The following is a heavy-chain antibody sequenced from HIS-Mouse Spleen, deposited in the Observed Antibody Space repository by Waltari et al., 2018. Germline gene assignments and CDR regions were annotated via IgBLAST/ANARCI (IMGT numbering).Heavy chain of an antibody. CDR2: ISYDGSNK. CDR3: ARRRSYFDY. V-gene: IGHV3-30-3*01. Sequence: GGGVVQPGRSLRLSCAASGFTFSSYAMHWVRQAPGKGLEWVAVISYDGSNKYYADSVKGRFTISRDNSKNTLYLQMNSLRAEDTAVYYCARRRSYFDYWGQGTLVTVSS. J-gene: IGHJ4*02. CDR1: GFTFSSYA.